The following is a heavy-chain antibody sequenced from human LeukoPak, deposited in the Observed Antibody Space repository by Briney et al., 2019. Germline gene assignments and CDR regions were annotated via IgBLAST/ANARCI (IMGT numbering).Heavy chain of an antibody. J-gene: IGHJ3*02. CDR3: AELEGRYYDSSGYYRKTRDAFDI. Sequence: PGGSLRLSCAASGFTFSSYSMNWVRQAPGKGLEWAAVISYDGSNKYYADSVKGRFTISRDNSKNTLYLQMNSLRAEDTAVYYCAELEGRYYDSSGYYRKTRDAFDIWGQGTMVTVSS. D-gene: IGHD3-22*01. CDR1: GFTFSSYS. V-gene: IGHV3-30*18. CDR2: ISYDGSNK.